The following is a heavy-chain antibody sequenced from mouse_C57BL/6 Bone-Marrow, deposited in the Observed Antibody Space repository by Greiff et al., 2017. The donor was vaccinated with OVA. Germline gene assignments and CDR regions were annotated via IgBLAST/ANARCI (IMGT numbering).Heavy chain of an antibody. CDR2: SGVGDGCV. J-gene: IGHJ3*01. V-gene: IGHV14-1*01. D-gene: IGHD3-2*02. CDR3: TPRQLRKAWFAY. CDR1: GFNIKDYY. Sequence: VQLKQSGAELVRPGASVKLSCTASGFNIKDYYMHWVRQGREEGVEWTGRSGVGDGCVECCPNFQGKATMTADTSSTTAYLQLSSLTSEDTAVYYCTPRQLRKAWFAYWGQGTLVTVSA.